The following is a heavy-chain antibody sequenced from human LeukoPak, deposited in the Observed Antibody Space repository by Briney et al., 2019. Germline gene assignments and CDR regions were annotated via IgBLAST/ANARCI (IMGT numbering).Heavy chain of an antibody. CDR2: INSNSGGT. D-gene: IGHD3-16*01. J-gene: IGHJ4*01. V-gene: IGHV1-2*02. Sequence: ASVNVSGKAAGFSFNGYYMHWVRQAPGQGLEWMGWINSNSGGTNYAQKLQGRVTMTRDTSITTDYMDLSALSPDDTAVYYCARETVGKWSLDYWGRGTPVTVSS. CDR3: ARETVGKWSLDY. CDR1: GFSFNGYY.